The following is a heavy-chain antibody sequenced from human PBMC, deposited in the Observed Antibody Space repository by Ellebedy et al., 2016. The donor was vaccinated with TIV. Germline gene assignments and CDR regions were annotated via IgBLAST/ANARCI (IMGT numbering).Heavy chain of an antibody. Sequence: GGSLRLSXAASGFIVSMKYMSWVRQAPGKGLELVSVVYSSDSIYYADCVKGRFTISRDSSKNTMYLQMSSLRVEDTAVYYCAGASLSQYYYGMNVWGHGTTVTVSS. CDR3: AGASLSQYYYGMNV. CDR2: VYSSDSI. CDR1: GFIVSMKY. V-gene: IGHV3-53*01. J-gene: IGHJ6*02. D-gene: IGHD3-16*02.